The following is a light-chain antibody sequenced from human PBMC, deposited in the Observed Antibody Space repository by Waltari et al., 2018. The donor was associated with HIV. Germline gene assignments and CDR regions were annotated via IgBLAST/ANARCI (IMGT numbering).Light chain of an antibody. V-gene: IGKV3-15*01. CDR2: GQL. CDR3: QQYNDWPFT. Sequence: EIVMTQSPVTLSVSPGERATLSCRASQSVNSNLVRYQQKPGQAPRLLMYGQLSRAPGVPARFSGSGSGTEFTLTIDSLQSEDSAVYFCQQYNDWPFTFGQGTKLEIK. CDR1: QSVNSN. J-gene: IGKJ2*01.